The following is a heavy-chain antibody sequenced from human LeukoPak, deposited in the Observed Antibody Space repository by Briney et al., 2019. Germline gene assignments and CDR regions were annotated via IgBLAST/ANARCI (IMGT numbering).Heavy chain of an antibody. CDR3: ARGRDNMVRGVIGINYYYYYYYMDV. CDR2: INHSGST. CDR1: GGSFSGYY. D-gene: IGHD3-10*01. V-gene: IGHV4-34*01. J-gene: IGHJ6*03. Sequence: PSETLSLTCAVYGGSFSGYYWSWIRQPPGKGLEWIGEINHSGSTNYNPSLKSRVTISVDTSKNQFSLKLSSVTAADTAVYYCARGRDNMVRGVIGINYYYYYYYMDVWGKGTTVTVSS.